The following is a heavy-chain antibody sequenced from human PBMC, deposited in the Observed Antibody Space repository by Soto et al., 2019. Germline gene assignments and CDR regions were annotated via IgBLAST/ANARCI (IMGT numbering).Heavy chain of an antibody. CDR2: IYYSGST. D-gene: IGHD6-13*01. Sequence: PSETLSLTCTVSGGSISSYYWSWIRQPPGKGLEWIGYIYYSGSTNYNPSLKSRVTISADTSKNQFSLKLSSVTAADTAVYYCARCSSSWTGGYYYYGMDVWGQGTTVTVSS. V-gene: IGHV4-59*01. J-gene: IGHJ6*02. CDR1: GGSISSYY. CDR3: ARCSSSWTGGYYYYGMDV.